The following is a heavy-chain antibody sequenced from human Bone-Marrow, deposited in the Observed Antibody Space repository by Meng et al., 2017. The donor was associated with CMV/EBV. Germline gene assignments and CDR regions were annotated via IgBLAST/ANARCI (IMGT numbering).Heavy chain of an antibody. D-gene: IGHD2-2*01. CDR3: ARARPVALVPAARARYAY. V-gene: IGHV4-34*01. CDR2: INHSGST. J-gene: IGHJ4*01. Sequence: SETLSLTCAVYGGSFSGYYWSWIRQPPGKGLEWIGEINHSGSTNYNPSLKSRVTISVDTSKNQFSLKLSSVTAADTAVYYCARARPVALVPAARARYAYWGHGKLV. CDR1: GGSFSGYY.